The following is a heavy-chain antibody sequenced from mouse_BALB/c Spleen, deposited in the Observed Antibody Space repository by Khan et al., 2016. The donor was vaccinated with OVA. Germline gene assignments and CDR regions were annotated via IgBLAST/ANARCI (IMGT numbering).Heavy chain of an antibody. J-gene: IGHJ2*01. CDR1: GYSITSGYG. D-gene: IGHD1-2*01. V-gene: IGHV3-2*02. Sequence: EVKLLESGPGLVKPSQSLSLTCTVTGYSITSGYGWNWIRQFPGNKLEWMGYISYSGITNYNPSLKSRISITRDTSKNQFFLQLNSVTTEDTATYYRARTARIKYWGQGTTLTVSS. CDR2: ISYSGIT. CDR3: ARTARIKY.